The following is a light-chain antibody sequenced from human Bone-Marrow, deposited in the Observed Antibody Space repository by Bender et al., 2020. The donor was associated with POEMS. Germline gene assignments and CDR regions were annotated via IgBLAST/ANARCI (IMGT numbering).Light chain of an antibody. V-gene: IGLV3-1*01. CDR1: KLQNKY. Sequence: SYQLTQPPSVSVSPGQTASITCSGEKLQNKYISWYQQKPGQSPVLVIFRDARRPSGVPDRFSGSKSGTSASLAISGLQSEDEADYYCAAWEDSLNGWVFGGGTKLTVL. J-gene: IGLJ3*02. CDR3: AAWEDSLNGWV. CDR2: RDA.